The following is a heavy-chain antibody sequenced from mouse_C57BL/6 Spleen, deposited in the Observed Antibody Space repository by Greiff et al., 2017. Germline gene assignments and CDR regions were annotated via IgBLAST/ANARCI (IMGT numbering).Heavy chain of an antibody. CDR2: ISNGGGST. J-gene: IGHJ2*01. V-gene: IGHV5-12*01. CDR1: GFTFSDYY. CDR3: ARGTTVVATDY. Sequence: EVKLMESGGGLVQPGGSLKLSCAASGFTFSDYYMYWVRQTPEKRLEWVAYISNGGGSTYYPDTVKGRFTISRDNAKNTRYLQMSRLKAADTAMYYCARGTTVVATDYWGQGTTLTVSS. D-gene: IGHD1-1*01.